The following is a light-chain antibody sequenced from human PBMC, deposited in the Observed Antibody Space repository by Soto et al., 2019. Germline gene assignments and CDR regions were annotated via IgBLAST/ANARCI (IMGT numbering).Light chain of an antibody. CDR3: SSYTATTTSYV. Sequence: QSVLVQPASVSESPGQSITISCTGTNSDVGGYNYVSWYQQHPGKVPKLMIYDVSNRPSGVSNRFSGSKSGNTASLTISGLQAEDEADYYCSSYTATTTSYVFGTGTKVTVL. V-gene: IGLV2-14*03. CDR2: DVS. J-gene: IGLJ1*01. CDR1: NSDVGGYNY.